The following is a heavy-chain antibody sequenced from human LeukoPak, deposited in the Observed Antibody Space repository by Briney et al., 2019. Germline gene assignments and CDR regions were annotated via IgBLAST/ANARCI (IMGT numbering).Heavy chain of an antibody. CDR2: IYSGGST. V-gene: IGHV3-53*01. J-gene: IGHJ4*02. Sequence: GGSLRLSCAASGFTVSSNYMSWVRQAPGKGLEWVSVIYSGGSTYCADSVKGRFTISRDNSKNTLYLQMNSLRAEDTAVYYCAREYGIAATDYWGQGTLVTVSS. CDR1: GFTVSSNY. CDR3: AREYGIAATDY. D-gene: IGHD6-13*01.